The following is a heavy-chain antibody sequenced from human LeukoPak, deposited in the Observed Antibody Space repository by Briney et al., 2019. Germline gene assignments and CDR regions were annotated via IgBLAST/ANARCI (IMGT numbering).Heavy chain of an antibody. J-gene: IGHJ4*02. CDR3: AKGYTWNNIRLLDY. CDR1: GFTFSSYA. V-gene: IGHV3-23*01. D-gene: IGHD1/OR15-1a*01. CDR2: ISASGGST. Sequence: GGSLGLSCAASGFTFSSYAMSWVRQAPGKGLEWVSAISASGGSTYYADSVKGRFTISRGNSKNTLYLQMNSLRAEDTAVYYCAKGYTWNNIRLLDYWGQGTLVTVSS.